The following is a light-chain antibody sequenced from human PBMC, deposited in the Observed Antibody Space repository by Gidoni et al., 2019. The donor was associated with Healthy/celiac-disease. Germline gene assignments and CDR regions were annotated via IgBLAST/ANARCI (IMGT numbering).Light chain of an antibody. V-gene: IGKV3-11*01. J-gene: IGKJ3*01. CDR2: DAS. Sequence: IVLPQSPATLSLPPGERATLSCRASQSVSSYLAWYQQKPGQAPRLLIYDASNRATGIPARFSGSGSGTDFTLTISSLEPEDFAVYYCQQRSNWPPIFTFGPGTKVDIK. CDR3: QQRSNWPPIFT. CDR1: QSVSSY.